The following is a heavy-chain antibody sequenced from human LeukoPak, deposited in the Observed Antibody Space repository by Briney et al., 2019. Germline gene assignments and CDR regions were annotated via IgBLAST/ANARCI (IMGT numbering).Heavy chain of an antibody. CDR2: IRYDGSNK. J-gene: IGHJ4*02. Sequence: PGGSLRLSCATSGFTFTNYGMHWVRQAPGKGLEWVAFIRYDGSNKYYADSVKGRFTISRDNSKNTLYLQMNSLRAEGTAVYYCARVHWELYYFDYWGQGTLVTVSS. CDR3: ARVHWELYYFDY. V-gene: IGHV3-30*02. D-gene: IGHD1-26*01. CDR1: GFTFTNYG.